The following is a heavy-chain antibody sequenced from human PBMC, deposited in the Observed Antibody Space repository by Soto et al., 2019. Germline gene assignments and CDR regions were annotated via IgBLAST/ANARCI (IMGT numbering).Heavy chain of an antibody. CDR1: GYTFSDYY. J-gene: IGHJ4*02. D-gene: IGHD1-1*01. V-gene: IGHV1-2*02. CDR3: AREPATAKPEGVDF. Sequence: QVQLVQSGAEVRKPGASVKVSCKASGYTFSDYYIHWVRQAPGQGLEWMGWINPNSGGTKYATKFQGGVTMTRDTSITTAYMELSRLRSGDTAVYYCAREPATAKPEGVDFWGQGTLVTVSS. CDR2: INPNSGGT.